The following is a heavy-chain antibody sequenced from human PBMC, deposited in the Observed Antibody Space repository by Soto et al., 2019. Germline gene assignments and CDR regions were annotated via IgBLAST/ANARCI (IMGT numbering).Heavy chain of an antibody. CDR1: GYTFTSYG. CDR3: ARGGRITMVRGYYGMDV. J-gene: IGHJ6*02. D-gene: IGHD3-10*01. V-gene: IGHV1-18*01. Sequence: GASVKVSCKASGYTFTSYGISWVRQAPGQGLEWMGWISAYNGNTNYAQKLQGRVTMTTDTSTSTAYMELRSLRSDDTAVYYCARGGRITMVRGYYGMDVWGQGTTVTVSS. CDR2: ISAYNGNT.